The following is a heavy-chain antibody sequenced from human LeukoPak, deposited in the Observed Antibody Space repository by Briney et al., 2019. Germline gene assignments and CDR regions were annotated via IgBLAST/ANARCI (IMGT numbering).Heavy chain of an antibody. CDR3: ARDLLGYCSGGSCYSNAGNWFDP. CDR1: GASIRSGDYY. CDR2: IYYSGST. Sequence: SQTLSLTCTVSGASIRSGDYYWSWIRQPPGKGLEWIGYIYYSGSTYYNPSLKSRVTISVDTSKNQFSLKLSSVTAADTAVYYCARDLLGYCSGGSCYSNAGNWFDPWGQGTLVTVSS. V-gene: IGHV4-30-4*01. J-gene: IGHJ5*02. D-gene: IGHD2-15*01.